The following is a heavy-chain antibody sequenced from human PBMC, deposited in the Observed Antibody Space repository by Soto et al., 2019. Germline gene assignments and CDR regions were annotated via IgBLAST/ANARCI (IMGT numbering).Heavy chain of an antibody. V-gene: IGHV1-69*13. Sequence: ASVKVSCKASGGTFSSYAISWVRQAPGQGLEWMGGIIPIFGTANYAQKFQGRVTITADESTSTAYMELSSLRSEDTAVYYCARDVVRDIVVVRFQPNNWFDPWGQGTLVTVSS. J-gene: IGHJ5*02. D-gene: IGHD2-2*01. CDR2: IIPIFGTA. CDR1: GGTFSSYA. CDR3: ARDVVRDIVVVRFQPNNWFDP.